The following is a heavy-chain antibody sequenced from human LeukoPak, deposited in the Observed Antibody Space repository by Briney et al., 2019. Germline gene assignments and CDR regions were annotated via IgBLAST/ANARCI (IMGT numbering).Heavy chain of an antibody. CDR3: AREDSATDFDF. D-gene: IGHD2/OR15-2a*01. Sequence: PSETLSLTCAVHGGPFSGYYWTWIRQPPGKGLEWIGEINHSGNTNYNPSLKSRVPISVDTSKNQFSLKLTSVTDADTAVYYCAREDSATDFDFWGQGTLVGVSS. CDR2: INHSGNT. V-gene: IGHV4-34*01. J-gene: IGHJ4*02. CDR1: GGPFSGYY.